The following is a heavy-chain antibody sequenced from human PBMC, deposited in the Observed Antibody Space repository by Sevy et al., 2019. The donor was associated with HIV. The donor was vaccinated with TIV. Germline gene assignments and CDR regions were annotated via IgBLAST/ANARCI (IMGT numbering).Heavy chain of an antibody. CDR2: IGGRGGSS. CDR3: AKDRARVGGDAFDL. CDR1: GFTFSNYA. D-gene: IGHD2-15*01. V-gene: IGHV3-23*01. Sequence: GGSLRLSCAVSGFTFSNYAMSWVRQAPGKGLEWVSAIGGRGGSSYYAESVKGRFIISRDNSKNTLSLQMNSLRGEDTAVYYCAKDRARVGGDAFDLWGQGTMVTVSS. J-gene: IGHJ3*01.